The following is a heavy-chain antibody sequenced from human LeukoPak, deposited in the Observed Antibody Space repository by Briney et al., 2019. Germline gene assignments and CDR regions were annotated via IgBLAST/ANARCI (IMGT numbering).Heavy chain of an antibody. V-gene: IGHV3-30*02. D-gene: IGHD6-19*01. CDR1: GFTFSSYG. CDR2: IRYDGSNK. J-gene: IGHJ5*02. Sequence: PGGSLRLSCAASGFTFSSYGMHWVRQAPGKGLEWVAFIRYDGSNKYYADSVKGRFTISRDNSKNTLYLQMNSLRAEDTAVYYCAKEWQWLVPRGLNWFDPWGQGTLVTVSS. CDR3: AKEWQWLVPRGLNWFDP.